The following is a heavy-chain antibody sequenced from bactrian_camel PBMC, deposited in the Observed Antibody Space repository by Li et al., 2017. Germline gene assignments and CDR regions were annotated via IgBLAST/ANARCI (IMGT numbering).Heavy chain of an antibody. CDR2: IQGDGGT. V-gene: IGHV3S55*01. D-gene: IGHD2*01. CDR1: GFTEDVSD. J-gene: IGHJ4*01. CDR3: VADCYGSTYYLARLTNN. Sequence: VQLVESGGGSVQAGGSLRQTCIASGFTEDVSDVSWYRQAPGNACDLVSSIQGDGGTYYVDSVKGRFTISRDDARHTVYLQMNDLKPEDTGMYYCVADCYGSTYYLARLTNNWGQGTQVTVS.